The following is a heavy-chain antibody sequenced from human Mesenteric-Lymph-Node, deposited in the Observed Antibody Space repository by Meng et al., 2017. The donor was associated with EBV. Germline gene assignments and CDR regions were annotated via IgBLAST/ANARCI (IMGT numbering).Heavy chain of an antibody. CDR3: ARVSGISGTWLDC. CDR2: VFHIGST. CDR1: GGSSSGNNW. J-gene: IGHJ1*01. V-gene: IGHV4-4*02. D-gene: IGHD1-7*01. Sequence: QGPLQASAPGLGKPSGTLSLPFAVSGGSSSGNNWWSWIRHPPGKGLEWIGEVFHIGSTNYNPSLKSRVTISLDKSKNQFSLKLTSVTAADTAVYFCARVSGISGTWLDCWGQGTLVTVSS.